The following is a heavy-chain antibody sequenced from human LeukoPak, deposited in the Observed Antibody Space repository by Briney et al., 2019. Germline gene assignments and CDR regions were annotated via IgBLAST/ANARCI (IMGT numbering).Heavy chain of an antibody. CDR2: ISGSGGST. CDR1: GFTFSDYY. V-gene: IGHV3-23*01. Sequence: GGSLRLSCAASGFTFSDYYMSWVRQAPGKGLEWVSAISGSGGSTYYADSVKGRFTISRDNSKNTLYLQMNSLRAEDTAVYYCAKDRYPGIAAAGLDAFDIWGQGTMVTVSS. J-gene: IGHJ3*02. D-gene: IGHD6-13*01. CDR3: AKDRYPGIAAAGLDAFDI.